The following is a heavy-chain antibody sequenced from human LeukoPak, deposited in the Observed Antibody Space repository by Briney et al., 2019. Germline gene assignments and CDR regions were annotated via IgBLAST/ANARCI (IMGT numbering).Heavy chain of an antibody. CDR3: VKNRYSSGYYLDS. D-gene: IGHD3-22*01. CDR1: GFTFSTYW. V-gene: IGHV3-7*02. J-gene: IGHJ4*02. Sequence: QPGGSLRLSCAASGFTFSTYWMSWVRQPPGKGLEWVANIKQYGSETYYVDSVRGRFTISRDDANTTLHLQMTSLRAEDTAVYYCVKNRYSSGYYLDSWGQGHLVTVSS. CDR2: IKQYGSET.